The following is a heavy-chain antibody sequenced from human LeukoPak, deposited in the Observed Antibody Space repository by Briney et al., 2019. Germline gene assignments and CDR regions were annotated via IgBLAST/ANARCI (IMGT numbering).Heavy chain of an antibody. Sequence: PSETLSLTCTVSGGSISSFYWSWIRQTPGGGLEWLGYCSNSGSPRYNPSLMSRVPLLADTFKNQLSPRLTSVTAGDRGVFYCGRYQGDWFDPSGHGTLVIVSS. CDR3: GRYQGDWFDP. J-gene: IGHJ5*02. CDR2: CSNSGSP. V-gene: IGHV4-59*13. CDR1: GGSISSFY.